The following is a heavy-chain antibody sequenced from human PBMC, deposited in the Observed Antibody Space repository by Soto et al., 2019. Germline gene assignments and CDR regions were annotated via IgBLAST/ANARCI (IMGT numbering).Heavy chain of an antibody. J-gene: IGHJ4*02. V-gene: IGHV3-66*01. D-gene: IGHD2-2*01. Sequence: GGSLRLSCAASGFTVSSNYMSWVRQAPGKGLEWVSVIYSGGSTYYADSVKGRFTISRDNSKNTLYLQMNSLRAEDTAVYYCARSIVVVPAAKRGYSGYGSDYWGQGTLVTVSS. CDR2: IYSGGST. CDR3: ARSIVVVPAAKRGYSGYGSDY. CDR1: GFTVSSNY.